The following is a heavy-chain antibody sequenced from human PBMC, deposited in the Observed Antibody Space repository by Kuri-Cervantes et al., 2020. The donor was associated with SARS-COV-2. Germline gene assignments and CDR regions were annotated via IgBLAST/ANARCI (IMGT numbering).Heavy chain of an antibody. V-gene: IGHV3-73*01. CDR1: GFTFSGSA. J-gene: IGHJ4*02. CDR3: TTLIDY. CDR2: VRGAANNYAT. Sequence: GGSLRLSCAASGFTFSGSAMHWVRQASGKGLEWVGRVRGAANNYATAYAALVKGRFTISRDDSKNMAYLQMNSLKTEDTAVYYCTTLIDYWGQGALVTVSS.